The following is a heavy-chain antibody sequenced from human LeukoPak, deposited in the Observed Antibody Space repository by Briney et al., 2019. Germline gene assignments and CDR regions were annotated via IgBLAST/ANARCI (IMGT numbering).Heavy chain of an antibody. V-gene: IGHV3-48*03. CDR1: VFTFSRCE. D-gene: IGHD5-24*01. CDR2: ISSSGSTI. J-gene: IGHJ3*02. Sequence: GGSLRLSCAASVFTFSRCELNCVRQAPGKGLEWVSYISSSGSTIYYADSVKGRFTISRDNAKNSLYLQMNSLRAEDTAVYYCARAPLNSAAFDIWGQGTMVTVSS. CDR3: ARAPLNSAAFDI.